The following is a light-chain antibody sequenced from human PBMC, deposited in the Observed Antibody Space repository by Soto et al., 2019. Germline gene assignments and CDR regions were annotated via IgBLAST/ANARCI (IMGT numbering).Light chain of an antibody. V-gene: IGLV1-44*01. CDR3: AAWDDNLNGPL. CDR2: ADS. CDR1: ISNIGTNS. Sequence: VLTQPPSASGTPGQRVTISCSGDISNIGTNSVHWYQHLPGTAPKLVIYADSQRPSGVPDRFSGSKSGTSASLAISGLQSEDDADYLCAAWDDNLNGPLFGTGTKV. J-gene: IGLJ1*01.